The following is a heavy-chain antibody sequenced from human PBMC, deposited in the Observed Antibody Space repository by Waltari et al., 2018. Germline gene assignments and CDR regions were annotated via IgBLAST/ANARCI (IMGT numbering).Heavy chain of an antibody. CDR1: GFSLSTSGVR. Sequence: QVTLKESGPALVKPTQTLTLICTFSGFSLSTSGVRVSWTRQPPGKAPEWLARIDWDDYKIYSPSLKASLTVSKDTSKNQVVLTMTNIDLADTATYYCARTSASFYDNSGLGYFDYWGQGILVTVSS. J-gene: IGHJ4*02. V-gene: IGHV2-70*04. CDR2: IDWDDYK. D-gene: IGHD3-22*01. CDR3: ARTSASFYDNSGLGYFDY.